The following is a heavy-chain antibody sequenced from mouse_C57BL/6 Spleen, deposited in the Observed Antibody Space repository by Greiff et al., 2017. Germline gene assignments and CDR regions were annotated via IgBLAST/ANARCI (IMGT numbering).Heavy chain of an antibody. D-gene: IGHD2-4*01. CDR3: ARSWSDYYFAY. V-gene: IGHV1-69*01. CDR1: GYTFTSYW. Sequence: VQLQQPGAELVMPGASVKLSCKASGYTFTSYWMHWVKQRPGQGLEWIGEIDPSDSYTNYNQKFKGKSTLTVDKSSSTAYMQLSSLASEDSAVYYSARSWSDYYFAYWGQGTSLTVSS. J-gene: IGHJ2*02. CDR2: IDPSDSYT.